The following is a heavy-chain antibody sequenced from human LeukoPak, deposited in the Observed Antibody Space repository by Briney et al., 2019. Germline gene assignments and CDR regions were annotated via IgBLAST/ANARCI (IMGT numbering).Heavy chain of an antibody. D-gene: IGHD2-2*01. V-gene: IGHV3-23*01. CDR3: AKDGTTSHGRYCSSNSCYYFDH. CDR1: LVSFSSYV. J-gene: IGHJ4*02. CDR2: ISGSGGST. Sequence: PVGSLRLSCAASLVSFSSYVMSWVRQAPGRGLEWVSGISGSGGSTYYADSVKGRFTISRDNSKNTLDLQMNSLRAEDTAVYYCAKDGTTSHGRYCSSNSCYYFDHWGQGTLVTVSS.